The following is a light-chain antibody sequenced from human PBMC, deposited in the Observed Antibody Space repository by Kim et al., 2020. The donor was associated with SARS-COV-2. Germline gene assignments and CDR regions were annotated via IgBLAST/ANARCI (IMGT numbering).Light chain of an antibody. CDR1: EDIDNY. CDR2: DAS. J-gene: IGKJ4*01. Sequence: LSPGETATLSCRASEDIDNYLAWYQQKPGQAPRLLIYDASTRATGIPPRFSGSGSGTDFTLTISDLGPEDVAVYYCQQRTNWPPVTFGGGTKVEIK. V-gene: IGKV3-11*01. CDR3: QQRTNWPPVT.